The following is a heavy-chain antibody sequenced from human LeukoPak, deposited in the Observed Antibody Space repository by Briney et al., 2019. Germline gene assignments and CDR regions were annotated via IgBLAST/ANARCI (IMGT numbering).Heavy chain of an antibody. V-gene: IGHV3-7*03. CDR2: IKQDGSEK. Sequence: PGGSLRLSCAASGFTFSSYAMEWVRQAPGKGLEWVANIKQDGSEKYYVDSVKGRFTISRDNAKNSLYLQMNSLRAEGTAVYYCARESYDILTGYSPYYFDYWGQGTLVTVSS. CDR1: GFTFSSYA. CDR3: ARESYDILTGYSPYYFDY. D-gene: IGHD3-9*01. J-gene: IGHJ4*02.